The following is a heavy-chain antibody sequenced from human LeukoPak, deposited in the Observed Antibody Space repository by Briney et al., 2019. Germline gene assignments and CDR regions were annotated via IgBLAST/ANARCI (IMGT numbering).Heavy chain of an antibody. V-gene: IGHV3-30-3*01. CDR1: GFTFSSYA. CDR2: ISYDGSNK. J-gene: IGHJ4*02. Sequence: GSLRLSCAASGFTFSSYAMHWVRQAPGKGLEWVAVISYDGSNKYYADSVKGRFTISRDNSKNTLYLQMNSLRAEDTALYYCAKAEAAYYDSSGSRSPFDYWGQGTLVTVSS. CDR3: AKAEAAYYDSSGSRSPFDY. D-gene: IGHD3-22*01.